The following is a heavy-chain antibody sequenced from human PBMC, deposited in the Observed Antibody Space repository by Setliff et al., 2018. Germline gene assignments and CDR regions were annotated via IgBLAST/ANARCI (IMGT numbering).Heavy chain of an antibody. V-gene: IGHV3-48*03. Sequence: SLRLSCAASGFTFNNYVMNWVRQAPGKGLEWVSYISNSGGVKYYTDSVKGRFTFSRDNAKNSLYLQMNSLRAEDTAVYYCARDQGSYGYRAFDFWGQGTLVTVSS. D-gene: IGHD5-18*01. CDR2: ISNSGGVK. CDR1: GFTFNNYV. CDR3: ARDQGSYGYRAFDF. J-gene: IGHJ4*02.